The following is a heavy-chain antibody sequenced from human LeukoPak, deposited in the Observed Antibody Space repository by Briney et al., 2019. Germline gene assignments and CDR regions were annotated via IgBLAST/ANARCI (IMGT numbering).Heavy chain of an antibody. CDR3: AREGEVGATNFDY. CDR2: IYTSGST. CDR1: GGSISSYY. Sequence: PSETLSLTCTVSGGSISSYYWSWIRQPAGKGLEGMGRIYTSGSTNYNPSLKSRVTMSVDTSKNQFSLKLSSVTAADTAVYYCAREGEVGATNFDYRGQGTLVTVSS. D-gene: IGHD1-26*01. V-gene: IGHV4-4*07. J-gene: IGHJ4*02.